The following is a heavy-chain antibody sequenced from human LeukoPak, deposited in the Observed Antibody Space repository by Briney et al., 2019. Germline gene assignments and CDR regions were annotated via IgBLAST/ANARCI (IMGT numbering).Heavy chain of an antibody. CDR3: AREGHGYDWGY. J-gene: IGHJ4*02. Sequence: AXXWIRQSPSRGLEWLGRTYYRSKWYNDYAVSVKSRITINPDTSKNQFSLQLNSVTPEDTAVYYCAREGHGYDWGYWGQGTLVTVSS. V-gene: IGHV6-1*01. CDR2: TYYRSKWYN. D-gene: IGHD5-12*01. CDR1: A.